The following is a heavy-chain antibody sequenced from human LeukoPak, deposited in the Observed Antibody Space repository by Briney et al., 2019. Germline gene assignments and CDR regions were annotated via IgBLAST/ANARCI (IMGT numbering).Heavy chain of an antibody. CDR3: ARVRLVRGVIYFDY. V-gene: IGHV3-74*01. Sequence: PGGSLRLSCAASGFTFGSYWMHWVRQAPGKGLVWVSRINSDGSSTSYADSVKGRFTISRDNAKNTLYLQMNSLRAEDTAVYYCARVRLVRGVIYFDYWGQGTLVTVSS. D-gene: IGHD3-10*01. CDR1: GFTFGSYW. CDR2: INSDGSST. J-gene: IGHJ4*02.